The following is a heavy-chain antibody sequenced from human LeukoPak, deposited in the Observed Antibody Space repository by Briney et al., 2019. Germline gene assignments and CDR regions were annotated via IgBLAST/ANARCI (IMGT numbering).Heavy chain of an antibody. J-gene: IGHJ4*02. Sequence: SETLSLTCAVSGVSFSSYYWGWIRQPPGKGLEWIGSIYYSGSTYYNPSLKSRVTISVDTSKNQFSLKLSSVTAADTAVYYCARRRSSGWYDYWGQGTLVTVSS. CDR1: GVSFSSYY. CDR2: IYYSGST. D-gene: IGHD6-19*01. V-gene: IGHV4-39*01. CDR3: ARRRSSGWYDY.